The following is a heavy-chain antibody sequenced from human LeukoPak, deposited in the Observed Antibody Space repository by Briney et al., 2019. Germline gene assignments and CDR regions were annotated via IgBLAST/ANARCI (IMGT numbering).Heavy chain of an antibody. Sequence: SDTLSLTCTVSGGSISSYYWSWIRQPPGKGLEWIGYIYYSGSTNYNPSLKGRVTISVDTSKNQFSLRLSSVTAADTAVYYCARINNWSCYYFDYWGQGTLVTVSS. CDR3: ARINNWSCYYFDY. V-gene: IGHV4-59*07. D-gene: IGHD1-20*01. CDR1: GGSISSYY. CDR2: IYYSGST. J-gene: IGHJ4*02.